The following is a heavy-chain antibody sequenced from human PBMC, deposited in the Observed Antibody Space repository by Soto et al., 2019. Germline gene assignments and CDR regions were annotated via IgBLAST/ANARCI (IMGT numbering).Heavy chain of an antibody. CDR1: GGTSNTYT. Sequence: QVQLVQSGAEVKKPGSSVKVSCEASGGTSNTYTVNWVRQAPGHGLEWIGQIIPRYDSVNYAENFQGRVTITADKSTNTAYMELSSLTSDDTDLYYCATWRSFSGSYCFDYWGQGTLISVSS. D-gene: IGHD1-26*01. V-gene: IGHV1-69*06. J-gene: IGHJ4*02. CDR2: IIPRYDSV. CDR3: ATWRSFSGSYCFDY.